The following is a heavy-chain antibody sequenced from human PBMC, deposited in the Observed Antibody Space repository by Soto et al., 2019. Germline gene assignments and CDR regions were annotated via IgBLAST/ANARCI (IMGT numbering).Heavy chain of an antibody. CDR2: ISGSGGST. CDR1: GFTFSSYA. Sequence: PGGSLRLSCAASGFTFSSYAMSWVRQAPGKGLEWVSAISGSGGSTYYADSVKGRFTISRDNSKNTLYLQMNSLRAEDTAVYYCAKDMKVPRFFYYYSGMDVWGQGTTVTV. J-gene: IGHJ6*02. V-gene: IGHV3-23*01. CDR3: AKDMKVPRFFYYYSGMDV. D-gene: IGHD2-2*01.